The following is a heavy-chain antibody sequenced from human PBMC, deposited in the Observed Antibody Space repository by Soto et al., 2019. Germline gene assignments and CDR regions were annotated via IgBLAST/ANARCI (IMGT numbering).Heavy chain of an antibody. CDR3: GIHLSHYDSRGGAEYFHH. Sequence: SSVKVSCKASGGTCSSYAISWVRQAPGQGLEWMGGIIPIFGTANYAQKFQCRVTITADESASRAYMERSSLRSEDTAVYYCGIHLSHYDSRGGAEYFHHLGDGTLVDVS. CDR2: IIPIFGTA. D-gene: IGHD3-22*01. V-gene: IGHV1-69*13. J-gene: IGHJ1*01. CDR1: GGTCSSYA.